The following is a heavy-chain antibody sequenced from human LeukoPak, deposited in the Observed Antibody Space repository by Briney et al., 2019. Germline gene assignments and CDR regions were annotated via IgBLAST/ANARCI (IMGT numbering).Heavy chain of an antibody. CDR3: ARATYSNWLHYYYYYCYMDV. CDR1: GGTFSSYA. CDR2: IIPIFGTA. J-gene: IGHJ6*03. Sequence: SVKVSCKASGGTFSSYAISWVRQAPGQGLEWMGGIIPIFGTANYAQKFQGRVTITTDESTSTAYMELGSLRSEDTAVYYCARATYSNWLHYYYYYCYMDVWGKGTTVTVSS. D-gene: IGHD4-11*01. V-gene: IGHV1-69*05.